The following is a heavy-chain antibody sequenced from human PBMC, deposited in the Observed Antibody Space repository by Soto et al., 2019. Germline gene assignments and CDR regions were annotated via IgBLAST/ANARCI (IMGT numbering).Heavy chain of an antibody. D-gene: IGHD5-12*01. CDR1: GYTFTSYA. CDR3: ARARMATINPTPPGDY. Sequence: EASVKVSCKASGYTFTSYAMHWVRQAPGQRLEWMGWINAGNGNTKYSQKFQGRVTITRDTSASTAYMELSSLRSEDTAVYYCARARMATINPTPPGDYWGQGTLVTVSS. V-gene: IGHV1-3*01. J-gene: IGHJ4*02. CDR2: INAGNGNT.